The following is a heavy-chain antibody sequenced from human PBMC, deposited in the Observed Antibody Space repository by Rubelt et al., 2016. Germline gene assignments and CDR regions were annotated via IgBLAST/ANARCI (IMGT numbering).Heavy chain of an antibody. J-gene: IGHJ4*02. D-gene: IGHD1-14*01. V-gene: IGHV4-38-2*01. Sequence: QVELQESGPGLVKPSETLSLICAVSGYSISSGYYWGWIRQPPGKGLEWIGSVFHGRSTYYNPSLKSRVTISLDTSKNQFSLRRTVVTATDTAVYYCARGYRGAVWNQPYYFDYWGQGGLVTVSS. CDR1: GYSISSGYY. CDR3: ARGYRGAVWNQPYYFDY. CDR2: VFHGRST.